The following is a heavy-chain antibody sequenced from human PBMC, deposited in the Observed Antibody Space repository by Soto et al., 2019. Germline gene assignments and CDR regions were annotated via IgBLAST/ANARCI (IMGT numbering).Heavy chain of an antibody. V-gene: IGHV1-46*01. CDR2: IYPSGGST. Sequence: ASVKVSCKASGYTFTNYYMHWMRQAPGQGLEWMGIIYPSGGSTRNAQKFQGRVTMTRDTSTSTVYMELSSLRSEDTAVYYCARDFSGPMEYWGRGTMLTLSS. CDR1: GYTFTNYY. D-gene: IGHD3-10*01. J-gene: IGHJ4*02. CDR3: ARDFSGPMEY.